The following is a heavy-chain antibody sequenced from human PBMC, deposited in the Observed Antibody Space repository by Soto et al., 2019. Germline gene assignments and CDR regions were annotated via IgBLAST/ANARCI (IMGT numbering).Heavy chain of an antibody. J-gene: IGHJ6*02. CDR1: GFIFSNYG. V-gene: IGHV3-30*03. CDR2: ISYDGSVK. CDR3: ARDYYYYGMDV. Sequence: PGGSLKLSCAASGFIFSNYGMHWVRQAPGKGLEWVTIISYDGSVKYYADSVKGRFTISRDNSKNTLYLQMNSLRAEDTAVYYCARDYYYYGMDVWGQGTTVTVSS.